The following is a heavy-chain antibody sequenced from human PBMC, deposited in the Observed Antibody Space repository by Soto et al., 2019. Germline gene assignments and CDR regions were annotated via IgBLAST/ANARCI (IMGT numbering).Heavy chain of an antibody. V-gene: IGHV4-30-2*01. CDR2: IYHSGST. J-gene: IGHJ4*02. CDR3: ARALVPAAPYSTSYFDY. D-gene: IGHD2-2*01. Sequence: TLSLTCAVSGGSISSGGYSWSWIRQPPGKGLEWIGYIYHSGSTYYNPSLKSRVTILVDRSKNQFSLKLSSVTAADTAVYYCARALVPAAPYSTSYFDYWGQGTLVTVSS. CDR1: GGSISSGGYS.